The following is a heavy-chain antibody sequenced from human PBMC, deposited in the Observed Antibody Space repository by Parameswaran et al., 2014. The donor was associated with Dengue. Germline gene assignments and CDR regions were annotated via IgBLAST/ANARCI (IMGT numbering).Heavy chain of an antibody. V-gene: IGHV1-46*01. Sequence: WVRQAPGQGLEWMGIINPRGGSKSYSQKFQGRVTITRDTSASTAYMELSSLRSEDTAVYYCASSRITIFGPEGAQGYMDVWGKGTTVTVSS. CDR2: INPRGGSK. CDR3: ASSRITIFGPEGAQGYMDV. J-gene: IGHJ6*03. D-gene: IGHD3-3*01.